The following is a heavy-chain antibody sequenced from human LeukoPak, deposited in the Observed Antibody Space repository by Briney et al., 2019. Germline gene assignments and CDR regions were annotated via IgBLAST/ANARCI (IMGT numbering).Heavy chain of an antibody. CDR1: GFTFSDYY. Sequence: GGSLRLSCAASGFTFSDYYMSWIRQAPGKGLEWVSYIISTSSTMYYADSVKGRFSISRDNAKNSLYLQMNSVRDEDTAVYYCARDRDSSGRTFDYWGQGTLVTVS. J-gene: IGHJ4*02. CDR3: ARDRDSSGRTFDY. V-gene: IGHV3-11*04. CDR2: IISTSSTM. D-gene: IGHD6-19*01.